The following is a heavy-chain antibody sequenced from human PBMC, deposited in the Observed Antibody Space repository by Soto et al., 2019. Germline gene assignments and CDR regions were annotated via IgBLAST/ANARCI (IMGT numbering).Heavy chain of an antibody. CDR2: ISGYNGNT. CDR1: GYTFTSYG. V-gene: IGHV1-18*01. J-gene: IGHJ5*02. Sequence: QVQLVQSGAEVKKPGASVRVSCKASGYTFTSYGISWVRQAPGQGLEWMGWISGYNGNTNYAQKLQGRVTMTKDTSTSTANRGRRSLRSDDTAVYYCARGYCSGGSCYTGWCDPWGQGTLVTVSS. CDR3: ARGYCSGGSCYTGWCDP. D-gene: IGHD2-15*01.